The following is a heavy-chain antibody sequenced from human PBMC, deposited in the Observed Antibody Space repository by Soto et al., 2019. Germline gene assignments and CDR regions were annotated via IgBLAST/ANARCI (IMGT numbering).Heavy chain of an antibody. D-gene: IGHD4-17*01. J-gene: IGHJ6*02. CDR2: IYYSGST. CDR1: GGSISSGDYY. V-gene: IGHV4-30-4*01. CDR3: ASVTRFYYYYGMDV. Sequence: QVQLQESGPGLVKASQTLSLTCTVSGGSISSGDYYWSWIRQPPGKGLEWIGYIYYSGSTYYNPSLKSRVTISVDTSKNQFSLKLSSVTAADTALYYCASVTRFYYYYGMDVWGQGTTVTVSS.